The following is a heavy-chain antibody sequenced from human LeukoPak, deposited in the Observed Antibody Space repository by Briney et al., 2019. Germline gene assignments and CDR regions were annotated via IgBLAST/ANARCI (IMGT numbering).Heavy chain of an antibody. V-gene: IGHV3-7*01. J-gene: IGHJ4*02. Sequence: GXSLRLSCAAXXFVINRSWMTWVRQAPGEGLEWVANINEDGSQTNYVDSVKGRFTISRDNAKNSLYLHMNSLRVEDTAMYYCVRDASNLGLWGPGTLVSVSS. CDR2: INEDGSQT. CDR3: VRDASNLGL. CDR1: XFVINRSW. D-gene: IGHD7-27*01.